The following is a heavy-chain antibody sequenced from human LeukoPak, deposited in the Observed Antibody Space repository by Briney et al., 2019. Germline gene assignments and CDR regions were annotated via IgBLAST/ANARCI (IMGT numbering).Heavy chain of an antibody. CDR1: GFTFSSYA. Sequence: GGSLRLSCAASGFTFSSYAMSWVRQAPGKGLEWVSAISGSGGSTYYADSVKGRFTISRDNSKNTLYLQMNSLRAEDTAVYYCAKADDQGRVGIVDYWGQGTLVTVSS. D-gene: IGHD3-10*01. CDR2: ISGSGGST. V-gene: IGHV3-23*01. J-gene: IGHJ4*02. CDR3: AKADDQGRVGIVDY.